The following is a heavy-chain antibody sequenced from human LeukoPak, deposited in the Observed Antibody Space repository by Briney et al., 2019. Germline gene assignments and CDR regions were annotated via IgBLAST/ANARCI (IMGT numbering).Heavy chain of an antibody. CDR1: GGSISSGGYS. CDR2: IYHSGST. D-gene: IGHD6-13*01. J-gene: IGHJ6*02. V-gene: IGHV4-30-2*01. CDR3: ARGWYDYYYYGMDV. Sequence: PSETLSLTCAVSGGSISSGGYSWSWIRQPPGKGLERIGYIYHSGSTYYNPSLKSRVTISVDRSKNQFSLKLSSVTAADTAVYYCARGWYDYYYYGMDVWGQGTTVTVSS.